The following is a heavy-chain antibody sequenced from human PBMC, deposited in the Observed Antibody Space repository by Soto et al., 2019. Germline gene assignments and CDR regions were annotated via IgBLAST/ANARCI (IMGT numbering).Heavy chain of an antibody. D-gene: IGHD2-15*01. J-gene: IGHJ6*02. CDR3: ARVPSVVTPGNDYFGVDV. CDR1: GYSFTYYW. Sequence: EVRLAQSGGELKKPGESLKISCKGSGYSFTYYWIAWVRQRPGKDLEWMGIIYPNDADTRYNPAFHGQVTISADKSISTAYLQWTSLKTSDTAMYYCARVPSVVTPGNDYFGVDVWGQGTTVIVSS. CDR2: IYPNDADT. V-gene: IGHV5-51*01.